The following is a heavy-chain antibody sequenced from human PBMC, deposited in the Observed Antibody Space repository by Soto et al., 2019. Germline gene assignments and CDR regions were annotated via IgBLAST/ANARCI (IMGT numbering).Heavy chain of an antibody. J-gene: IGHJ4*02. Sequence: PSVKVSCKASGYTFTSYAMHWVRQAPGQRLEWMGWINAGNGNTKYSQKFQGRVTITRDTSASTAYMELSSLRSEDTAVYYCARDSRAAYYDSSGYPSDYWGQGTLVTVYS. V-gene: IGHV1-3*01. CDR1: GYTFTSYA. CDR2: INAGNGNT. CDR3: ARDSRAAYYDSSGYPSDY. D-gene: IGHD3-22*01.